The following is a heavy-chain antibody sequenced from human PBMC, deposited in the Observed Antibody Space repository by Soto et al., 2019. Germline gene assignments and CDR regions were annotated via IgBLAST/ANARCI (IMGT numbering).Heavy chain of an antibody. CDR1: GGTFSSYA. J-gene: IGHJ5*02. D-gene: IGHD3-10*01. V-gene: IGHV1-69*13. CDR2: IIPIFGTA. CDR3: AREHYGNSAWFDP. Sequence: SVKVSCKASGGTFSSYAISWVRQAPGQGLEWMGGIIPIFGTANYAQKFQGRVTITADESTSTAYMELSSLRSEDTAVYYCAREHYGNSAWFDPWGQGTLVTVSS.